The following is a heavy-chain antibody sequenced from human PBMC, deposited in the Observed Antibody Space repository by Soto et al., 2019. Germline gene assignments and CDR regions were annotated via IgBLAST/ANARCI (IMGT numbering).Heavy chain of an antibody. V-gene: IGHV3-13*01. Sequence: GGSLXLSCAASGFTFSRYDMHWVRQATGKGLEWVSAIGTAGDTHYSGSVKGRFTISRENAKDSLYLQMNSLRAEDTAVYYCAREPGITMAGMCYFYGMDIWGQGTTVTVSS. CDR1: GFTFSRYD. D-gene: IGHD6-19*01. CDR3: AREPGITMAGMCYFYGMDI. CDR2: IGTAGDT. J-gene: IGHJ6*02.